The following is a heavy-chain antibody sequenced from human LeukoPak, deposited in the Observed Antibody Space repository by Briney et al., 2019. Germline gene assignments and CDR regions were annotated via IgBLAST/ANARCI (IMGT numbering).Heavy chain of an antibody. Sequence: GGSLRLSCAASGPTVSSNYMSWVRHAPGKGLEWVSVVYSGGSTYYAHGVKGRFTISRDKSQNTLYLQMNSLRAEDTAVYYCARDGPRAGRGVIFENWGQGTLVTVSS. D-gene: IGHD3-10*01. CDR3: ARDGPRAGRGVIFEN. CDR2: VYSGGST. V-gene: IGHV3-66*01. CDR1: GPTVSSNY. J-gene: IGHJ4*02.